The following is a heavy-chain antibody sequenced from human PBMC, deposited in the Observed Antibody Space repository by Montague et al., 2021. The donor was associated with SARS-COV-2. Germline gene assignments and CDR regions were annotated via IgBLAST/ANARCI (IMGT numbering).Heavy chain of an antibody. CDR3: ARTPAGMDV. D-gene: IGHD2-15*01. J-gene: IGHJ6*02. CDR2: IATSGST. Sequence: SETLSLTCTVSGDSINANFFYWTWVRQPAGKGLEWIGRIATSGSTTYKPSLKGRVSMSLDKSKNQFSLNLTSVTAADAAVYYCARTPAGMDVWGPGTTVTVSS. V-gene: IGHV4-4*07. CDR1: GDSINANFFY.